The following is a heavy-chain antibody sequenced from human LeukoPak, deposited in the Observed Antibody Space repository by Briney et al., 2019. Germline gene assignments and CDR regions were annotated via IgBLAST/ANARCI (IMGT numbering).Heavy chain of an antibody. V-gene: IGHV4-34*01. D-gene: IGHD3-10*01. CDR2: IDHSGST. Sequence: SETLSLTCAVYGGSFSGYYWSWIRQPPGKGLEWIGEIDHSGSTNYNPSLKSRVTISVDTSKNQFSLKLSSVTAADTAVYYCARVRWFRDLGCFDYWGQGTLVTVSS. CDR3: ARVRWFRDLGCFDY. CDR1: GGSFSGYY. J-gene: IGHJ4*02.